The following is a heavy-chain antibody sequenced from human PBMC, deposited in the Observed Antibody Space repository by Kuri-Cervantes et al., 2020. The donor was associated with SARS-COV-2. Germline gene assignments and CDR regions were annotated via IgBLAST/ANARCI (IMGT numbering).Heavy chain of an antibody. J-gene: IGHJ4*02. CDR2: IYSGGST. CDR3: ARVDRTGGNAFVDY. D-gene: IGHD4-23*01. CDR1: GFTVSSNY. V-gene: IGHV3-53*01. Sequence: GESLKISCAASGFTVSSNYMSWVRQAPGEGLGWVSVIYSGGSTYYADSVKGRFTISRDNSKNTLYLQMNSLRAEDTAVYYCARVDRTGGNAFVDYWGQGTLVTVSS.